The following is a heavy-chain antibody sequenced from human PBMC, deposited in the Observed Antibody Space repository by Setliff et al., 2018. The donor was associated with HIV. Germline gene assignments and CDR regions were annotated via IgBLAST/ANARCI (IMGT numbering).Heavy chain of an antibody. Sequence: SETLSLTCAVYGGSFSGYYWSWIRQPPGKGLEWIGEINHSGSTNSNPSLKSRVTISVDTSKNQFSLNLNSVTAADTAVYYCARAGDCTEASCPKARFDPWGPGILVTVSS. D-gene: IGHD2-8*02. CDR2: INHSGST. V-gene: IGHV4-34*01. CDR1: GGSFSGYY. CDR3: ARAGDCTEASCPKARFDP. J-gene: IGHJ5*02.